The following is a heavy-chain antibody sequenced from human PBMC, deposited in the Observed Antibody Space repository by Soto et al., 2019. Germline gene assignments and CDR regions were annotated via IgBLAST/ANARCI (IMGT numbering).Heavy chain of an antibody. Sequence: GASVTVSCTASGYTLTSYYMHWVRQAPGQGLEWMGIINPSGGSTSYAQKFQGRVTMTRDTSTSTVYMELSSLRSEDTAVYYCARENGTYYDFWSGYYDGGMDVWGQGTTVTFSS. CDR3: ARENGTYYDFWSGYYDGGMDV. D-gene: IGHD3-3*01. V-gene: IGHV1-46*01. CDR1: GYTLTSYY. J-gene: IGHJ6*02. CDR2: INPSGGST.